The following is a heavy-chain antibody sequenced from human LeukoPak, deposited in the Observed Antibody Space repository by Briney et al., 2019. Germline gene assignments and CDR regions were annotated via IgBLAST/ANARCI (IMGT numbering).Heavy chain of an antibody. CDR1: GGSFSGYY. Sequence: SETLSITCAVYGGSFSGYYLSWLRQPPGKGLEWIGEINHSGSTNYNPSLKSGVTISVDTTNNEFFLLLSSVTAADTAVYYCARDHGSQNWNLRFRYYYYYDMDVWGQGTTVTVSS. CDR3: ARDHGSQNWNLRFRYYYYYDMDV. J-gene: IGHJ6*02. D-gene: IGHD1-7*01. V-gene: IGHV4-34*01. CDR2: INHSGST.